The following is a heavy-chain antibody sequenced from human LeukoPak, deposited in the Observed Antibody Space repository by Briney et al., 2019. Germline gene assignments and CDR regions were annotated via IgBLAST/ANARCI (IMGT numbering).Heavy chain of an antibody. D-gene: IGHD3-10*01. CDR3: ARLTKNDSGTYRFGKKKRGYMDV. V-gene: IGHV4-34*01. Sequence: SETLSLTCAVYGGSFSGYYWSWIRQPPGKGLEWIGEMNHSGSTNYNPSLKSRVTITVDTSKNQFSLKLSSATAADTAVYYCARLTKNDSGTYRFGKKKRGYMDVWGKGTTVTISS. CDR2: MNHSGST. CDR1: GGSFSGYY. J-gene: IGHJ6*03.